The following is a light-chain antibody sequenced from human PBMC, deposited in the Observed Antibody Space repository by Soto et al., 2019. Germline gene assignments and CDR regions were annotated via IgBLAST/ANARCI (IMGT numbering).Light chain of an antibody. Sequence: EIVVTQSPATLSVSPGERVTLSCRASQSVSSNYLAWYQQKPGQAPRLLIYGASSRATGIPDRFSGSGSGTDFTLTIRRLEPEDFAVYYCQQYGSSYPWTFGQGTKVDI. V-gene: IGKV3-20*01. CDR1: QSVSSNY. CDR3: QQYGSSYPWT. CDR2: GAS. J-gene: IGKJ1*01.